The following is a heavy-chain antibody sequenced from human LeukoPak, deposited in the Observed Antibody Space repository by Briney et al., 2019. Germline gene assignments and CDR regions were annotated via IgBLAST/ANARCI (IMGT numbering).Heavy chain of an antibody. D-gene: IGHD5-18*01. V-gene: IGHV4-61*02. J-gene: IGHJ4*02. CDR3: ARDICGYNYGCFDS. CDR1: GGSIGRGSYY. CDR2: IFSTGST. Sequence: PSQTLSLTCAVSGGSIGRGSYYWAWIRQPAGKAPEWIGRIFSTGSTSYNSSLKSRVTILVDTSKNQFSLNLSSVTAADTAVYYCARDICGYNYGCFDSWGQGTLVTVSS.